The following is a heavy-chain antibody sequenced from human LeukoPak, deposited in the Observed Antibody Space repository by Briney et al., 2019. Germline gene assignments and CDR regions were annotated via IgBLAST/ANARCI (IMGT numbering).Heavy chain of an antibody. V-gene: IGHV1-69*13. CDR3: ARGVGIAVARFDY. CDR2: IIPIFGTA. D-gene: IGHD6-19*01. J-gene: IGHJ4*02. CDR1: GYTFTSYG. Sequence: ASVKVSCKASGYTFTSYGISWVRQAPGQGLEWMGGIIPIFGTANYAQKFQGRVTITADESTSTAYMELSSLRSEDTAVYYCARGVGIAVARFDYWGQGTLVTVSS.